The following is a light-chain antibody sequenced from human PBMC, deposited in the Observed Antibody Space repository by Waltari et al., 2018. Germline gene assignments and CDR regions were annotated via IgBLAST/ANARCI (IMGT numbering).Light chain of an antibody. CDR2: GAT. CDR1: HILTSSY. CDR3: HHFGGSPPWT. V-gene: IGKV3-20*01. J-gene: IGKJ1*01. Sequence: DIVLTQSPGTLSLSPGERATLPCRASHILTSSYLGWYQQKPGRAPRLLMFGATTRATGIPDRFSGSGSGPDFNLTISRLQPEDSAVYFCHHFGGSPPWTFGQGTKVEIK.